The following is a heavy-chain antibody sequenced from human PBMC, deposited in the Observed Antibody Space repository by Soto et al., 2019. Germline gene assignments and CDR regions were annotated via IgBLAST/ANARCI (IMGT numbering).Heavy chain of an antibody. CDR2: IYHSGST. CDR1: GGSISSNNW. Sequence: SETLSLTCAFSGGSISSNNWWSWVRQPPGKGLEWIGEIYHSGSTNYNPSLKSRVTISVDKSKNQFSLKLSSVTAADTAVYYCARVKARGVNFDYWGQGTLVTVSS. CDR3: ARVKARGVNFDY. V-gene: IGHV4-4*02. D-gene: IGHD3-10*01. J-gene: IGHJ4*02.